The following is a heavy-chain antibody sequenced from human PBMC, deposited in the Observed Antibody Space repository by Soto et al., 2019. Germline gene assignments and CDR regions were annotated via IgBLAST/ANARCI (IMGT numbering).Heavy chain of an antibody. D-gene: IGHD3-10*01. CDR1: GFIFSAYW. V-gene: IGHV3-74*03. Sequence: EVQLVESGGGLIQPGGSLRLSCAASGFIFSAYWMHWVRQAPGKGLVWVSRINSDGSATTYADAEKGRFINSRDNGKNTMYVYMNSLGDEDSAGDCCDRLLRGSGSIVDYLGEGTLFPVSS. CDR2: INSDGSAT. J-gene: IGHJ4*02. CDR3: DRLLRGSGSIVDY.